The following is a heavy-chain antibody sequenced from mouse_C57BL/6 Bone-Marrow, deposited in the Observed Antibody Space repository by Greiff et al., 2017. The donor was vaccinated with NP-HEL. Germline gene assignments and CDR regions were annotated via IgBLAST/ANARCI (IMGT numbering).Heavy chain of an antibody. CDR2: INSDGGST. D-gene: IGHD3-3*01. Sequence: EVNVVESGGGLVQPGESLKLSCESNEYEFPSHDMSWVRKTPEKRLELVAAINSDGGSTYYPDTMERRFIISRDNTRKTLYLQMSSLRSEDTALYYCARHVPGDGGYFDVWGTGTTVTVSS. J-gene: IGHJ1*03. CDR1: EYEFPSHD. V-gene: IGHV5-2*01. CDR3: ARHVPGDGGYFDV.